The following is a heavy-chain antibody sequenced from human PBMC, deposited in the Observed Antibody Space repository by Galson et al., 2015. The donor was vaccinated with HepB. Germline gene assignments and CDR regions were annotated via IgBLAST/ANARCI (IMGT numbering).Heavy chain of an antibody. Sequence: QSGAEVKKPGESLKISCKGSGYSFTNSWIAWVRQMPGKGLEYMGIVYPGDSDARYSPSFQGQVSISADKSINTAYLQWDSLKATDTAIFYCARQPGATKTGGTYFFDFWGQGTLVPVSS. CDR3: ARQPGATKTGGTYFFDF. CDR1: GYSFTNSW. J-gene: IGHJ4*02. CDR2: VYPGDSDA. V-gene: IGHV5-51*01. D-gene: IGHD1-26*01.